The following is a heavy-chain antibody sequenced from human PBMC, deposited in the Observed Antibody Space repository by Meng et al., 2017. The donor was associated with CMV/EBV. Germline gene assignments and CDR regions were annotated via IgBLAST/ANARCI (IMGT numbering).Heavy chain of an antibody. V-gene: IGHV4-61*01. J-gene: IGHJ4*02. CDR3: ASTMYSSSSVDY. Sequence: SETLSLTCTVSGGSASSGSYYWSWIRQPPGKGLEWIGYIYYSGSNNYNPSLKSRITISVDTSKNQFSLKLSSVTAADTAVYYCASTMYSSSSVDYWGQGTLVTVSS. D-gene: IGHD6-6*01. CDR2: IYYSGSN. CDR1: GGSASSGSYY.